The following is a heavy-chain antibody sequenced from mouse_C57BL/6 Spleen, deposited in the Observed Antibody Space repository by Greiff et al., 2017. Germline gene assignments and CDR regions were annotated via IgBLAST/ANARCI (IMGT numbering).Heavy chain of an antibody. CDR3: ARAGSSGYFDY. J-gene: IGHJ2*01. V-gene: IGHV1-4*01. Sequence: VQLQQSGAELARPGASVKMSCKASGYTFTSYTMHWVKQRPGQGLEWIGYINPSSGYTKYNQKFKDKATLTADKSSSTAYMQLNSLTSEDTAVYYCARAGSSGYFDYWGQGTTLTVSA. CDR1: GYTFTSYT. D-gene: IGHD3-2*02. CDR2: INPSSGYT.